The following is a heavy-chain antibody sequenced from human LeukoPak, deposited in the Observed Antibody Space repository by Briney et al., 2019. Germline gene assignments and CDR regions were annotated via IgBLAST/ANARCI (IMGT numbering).Heavy chain of an antibody. CDR2: IYYSGST. V-gene: IGHV4-31*11. CDR1: GGSFSGYY. J-gene: IGHJ2*01. Sequence: PLETLSLTCAVYGGSFSGYYWSWIRQHPGKGLEWIGYIYYSGSTYYNPSLKSRVTISVDTSKNQFSLKLSSVTAADTAVYYCARGRWDYYDSSGYPYWYFDLWGRGTLVTVSS. CDR3: ARGRWDYYDSSGYPYWYFDL. D-gene: IGHD3-22*01.